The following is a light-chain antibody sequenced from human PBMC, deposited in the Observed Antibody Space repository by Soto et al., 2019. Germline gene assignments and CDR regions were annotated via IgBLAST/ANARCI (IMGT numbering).Light chain of an antibody. V-gene: IGLV2-23*01. J-gene: IGLJ2*01. CDR2: EAS. CDR1: SSDVGSYSL. CDR3: CSYTGSLTLV. Sequence: QSALTQPASVSGSPGQSITISCTGTSSDVGSYSLVSWYQQHPGKAPQLIIYEASKRPSGVSNRFSASKSGNTASLTISGLLPEDEADYYCCSYTGSLTLVFGGGTQLTV.